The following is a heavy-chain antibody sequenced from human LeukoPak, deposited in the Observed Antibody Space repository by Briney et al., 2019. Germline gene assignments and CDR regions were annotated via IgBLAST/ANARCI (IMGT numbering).Heavy chain of an antibody. CDR3: ARLVTDYGKFDY. V-gene: IGHV4-30-2*01. D-gene: IGHD5-18*01. J-gene: IGHJ4*02. CDR1: GGSISSGGYS. CDR2: IYHSGST. Sequence: PSQTLSLTCAVSGGSISSGGYSWSWIRRPPGKGLEWIGYIYHSGSTYYNPSLKSRVTISVDRSKNQFSLKLSSVTAADTAVYYCARLVTDYGKFDYWGQGTLVTVSS.